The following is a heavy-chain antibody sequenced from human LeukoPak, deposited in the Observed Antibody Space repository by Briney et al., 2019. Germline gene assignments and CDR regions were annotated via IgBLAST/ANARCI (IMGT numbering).Heavy chain of an antibody. Sequence: SETLSLTCTVSGGSISSYYWSWIRQPPGKGLEWIGYIYYSGSTNYNPSLKSRVTISVDTSKNRFSLKLSSVTAADTAVYYCARDRHYDSSGYYSGYFDYWSQGTLVTVSS. CDR2: IYYSGST. J-gene: IGHJ4*02. V-gene: IGHV4-59*01. CDR1: GGSISSYY. CDR3: ARDRHYDSSGYYSGYFDY. D-gene: IGHD3-22*01.